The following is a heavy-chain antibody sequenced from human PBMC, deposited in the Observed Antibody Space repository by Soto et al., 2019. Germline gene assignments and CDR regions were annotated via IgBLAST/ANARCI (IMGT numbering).Heavy chain of an antibody. CDR1: GGSISSSNW. D-gene: IGHD2-15*01. CDR3: ARALVGPYYYYYGMDV. CDR2: IYHSGST. J-gene: IGHJ6*02. V-gene: IGHV4-4*02. Sequence: PSETLSLTCAVSGGSISSSNWWSWVRQPPGKGLEWIGEIYHSGSTNYNPSLKSRVTISVDKSKNQFSLKLSSVTAADTAVYYCARALVGPYYYYYGMDVWGQGTTVTVSS.